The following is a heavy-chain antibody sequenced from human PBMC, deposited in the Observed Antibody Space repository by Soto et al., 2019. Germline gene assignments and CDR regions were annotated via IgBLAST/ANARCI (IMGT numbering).Heavy chain of an antibody. CDR3: ARCSSRSCYKSYFGY. V-gene: IGHV1-18*01. D-gene: IGHD2-2*02. Sequence: VKISCKASGYTFTSYGISWVRQAPGQVLEWMGWISAYNGNTNYAQKLQGRVTMTTDTSTSTDYMELRSLRSDDTAVYYCARCSSRSCYKSYFGYWGQGTLVIVSS. J-gene: IGHJ4*02. CDR2: ISAYNGNT. CDR1: GYTFTSYG.